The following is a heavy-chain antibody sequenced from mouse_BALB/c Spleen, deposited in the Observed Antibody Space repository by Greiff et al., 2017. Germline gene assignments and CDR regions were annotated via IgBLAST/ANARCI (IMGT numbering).Heavy chain of an antibody. Sequence: VQLKQSGPELVKPGASVKMSCKASGYTFTIYVMHWVKQKPGQGLEWIGYINPYNDGTKYNEKFKGKATLTSDKSSSTAYMELSSLTSEDSAVYYCARDYRYDGRPFFDYWGQGTTLTVSS. CDR3: ARDYRYDGRPFFDY. V-gene: IGHV1-14*01. CDR1: GYTFTIYV. D-gene: IGHD2-14*01. CDR2: INPYNDGT. J-gene: IGHJ2*01.